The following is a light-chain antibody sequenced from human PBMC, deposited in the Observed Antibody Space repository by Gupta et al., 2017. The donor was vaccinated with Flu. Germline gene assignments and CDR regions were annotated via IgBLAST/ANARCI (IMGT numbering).Light chain of an antibody. J-gene: IGLJ3*02. CDR2: EVT. Sequence: QSALTQPASVSGSPGQSITISCTGTSSDVGYHNYVSWYQQHPGKAPKLMIYEVTKRPAGVSNRFSGSKSGTTASLTISGRTAEDEAVYYCSSDTSGSTLVFGGGTRLTVL. CDR3: SSDTSGSTLV. V-gene: IGLV2-14*01. CDR1: SSDVGYHNY.